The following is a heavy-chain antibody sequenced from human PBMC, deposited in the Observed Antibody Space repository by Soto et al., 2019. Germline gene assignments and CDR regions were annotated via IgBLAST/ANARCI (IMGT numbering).Heavy chain of an antibody. CDR2: IYHTGTT. CDR1: GGSISRYY. Sequence: QVQLEESGPGLVKPSETLSLTCTVSGGSISRYYWSLIRQSPGKGLEWFGYIYHTGTTDYKPSLKSRVTISVDTSKKQFSLRLRSVTAADTAIYYCARLSAGHGDNHDYWGQGTLVTVSS. D-gene: IGHD4-17*01. V-gene: IGHV4-59*08. CDR3: ARLSAGHGDNHDY. J-gene: IGHJ4*02.